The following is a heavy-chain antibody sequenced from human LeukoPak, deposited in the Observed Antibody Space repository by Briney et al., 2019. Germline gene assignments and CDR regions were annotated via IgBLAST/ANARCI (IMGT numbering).Heavy chain of an antibody. Sequence: GGSLRLSCVASGFIVSSYYMTWVRQAPGKGLEWVSVIYSGGSTYYADSVKGRVAISRDNSKDTVFLQMSSVRAEDKAVYYCARSYSNHLFGMDVWGQGTTVTVTS. CDR1: GFIVSSYY. V-gene: IGHV3-66*01. D-gene: IGHD4-11*01. J-gene: IGHJ6*02. CDR3: ARSYSNHLFGMDV. CDR2: IYSGGST.